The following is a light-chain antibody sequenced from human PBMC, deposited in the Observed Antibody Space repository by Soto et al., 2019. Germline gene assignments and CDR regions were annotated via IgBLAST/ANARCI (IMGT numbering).Light chain of an antibody. CDR3: QQYNSYVWT. J-gene: IGKJ1*01. V-gene: IGKV1-5*01. Sequence: DIQMTQSPSTLSASVGDRVTITCRASQSISSWLAWYQQKPGKAPKLLIYDASSLESGVPSRFSGSGSGTEFTLTISSLQPDDFATYYCQQYNSYVWTFGQRTKADIK. CDR2: DAS. CDR1: QSISSW.